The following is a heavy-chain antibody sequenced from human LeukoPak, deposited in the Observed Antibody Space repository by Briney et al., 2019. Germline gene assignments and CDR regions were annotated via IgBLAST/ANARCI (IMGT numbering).Heavy chain of an antibody. CDR3: ARDRIEDYYYGMDV. J-gene: IGHJ6*02. CDR2: IYSGGST. V-gene: IGHV3-66*02. Sequence: GGSLRPSCAASGFTVSSNYMSWVRQAPGKGLEWVSVIYSGGSTYYADSVKGRFTISRDNSKNTLYLQMNSLRAEDTAVYYCARDRIEDYYYGMDVWGQGTTVTVSS. D-gene: IGHD2-15*01. CDR1: GFTVSSNY.